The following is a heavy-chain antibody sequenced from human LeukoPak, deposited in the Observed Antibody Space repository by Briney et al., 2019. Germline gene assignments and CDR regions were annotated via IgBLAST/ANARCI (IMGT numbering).Heavy chain of an antibody. Sequence: GGSLRLSCAASGFTFSSYAMSWVRQAPGRGLEWASGISDGGITTYYADSVKGRFTISRANSKNTLYLQMNTLIAEDTAVYYCAKQAGTVYSNFDYWGQGTLVTVSS. J-gene: IGHJ4*02. CDR1: GFTFSSYA. D-gene: IGHD4-11*01. V-gene: IGHV3-23*01. CDR2: ISDGGITT. CDR3: AKQAGTVYSNFDY.